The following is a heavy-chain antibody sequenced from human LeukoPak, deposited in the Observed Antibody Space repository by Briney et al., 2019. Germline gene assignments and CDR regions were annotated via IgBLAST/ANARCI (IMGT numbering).Heavy chain of an antibody. Sequence: QPGGSLRLSCAASGFTFSSYSMNWVRQAPGKGLEWVSYISSSSSTIYYADSVKGRFTISRDNAKNSLYLQMNSLRAEDTAVYYCASPVMVRGVKYSDYWGQGTLVTVSS. J-gene: IGHJ4*02. CDR2: ISSSSSTI. V-gene: IGHV3-48*01. D-gene: IGHD3-10*01. CDR3: ASPVMVRGVKYSDY. CDR1: GFTFSSYS.